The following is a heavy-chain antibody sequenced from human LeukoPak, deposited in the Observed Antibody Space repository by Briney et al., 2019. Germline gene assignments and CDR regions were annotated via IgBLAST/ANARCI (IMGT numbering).Heavy chain of an antibody. V-gene: IGHV4-59*12. CDR3: ARAPLTGWYPFNWFDP. Sequence: SGTLSLTCAASGGSIGCYYWSWVRQSPGKGLEWLGAVCCSGGANSSPSLRGRVTIPVDKSKNLFSLKLSSVTAADTAVYYCARAPLTGWYPFNWFDPWGQGTLVTVSS. CDR1: GGSIGCYY. CDR2: VCCSGGA. D-gene: IGHD1-14*01. J-gene: IGHJ5*02.